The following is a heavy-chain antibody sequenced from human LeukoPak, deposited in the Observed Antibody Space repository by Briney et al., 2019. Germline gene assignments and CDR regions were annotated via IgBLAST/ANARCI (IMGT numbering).Heavy chain of an antibody. V-gene: IGHV3-30*02. CDR1: GFTFSSYG. J-gene: IGHJ4*02. CDR2: IRYDGSNK. D-gene: IGHD2-21*02. CDR3: AKPPYCGGDCYSTGFDY. Sequence: GGSLRLSCAASGFTFSSYGMHWVRQAPGKGLEWVAFIRYDGSNKYYADSVKGRFTISRDNSKNTLYLQMNSLRAEDTAVYYCAKPPYCGGDCYSTGFDYWGQGTLVTVSS.